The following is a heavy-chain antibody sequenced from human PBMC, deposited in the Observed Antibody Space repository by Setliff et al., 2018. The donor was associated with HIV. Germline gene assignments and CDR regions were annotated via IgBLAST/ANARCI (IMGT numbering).Heavy chain of an antibody. CDR1: GFSFSDYH. D-gene: IGHD3-22*01. V-gene: IGHV3-48*02. CDR2: ISSSSSPI. J-gene: IGHJ4*02. CDR3: ARLDFFDSSTYPPYDS. Sequence: PGASLKISCAASGFSFSDYHMNWVRQAPGKGLEWISFISSSSSPIYYADSVKGRFTISRDNAKNSLFLQMNSLRDEDTAMYYCARLDFFDSSTYPPYDSWGQGTLVTVSS.